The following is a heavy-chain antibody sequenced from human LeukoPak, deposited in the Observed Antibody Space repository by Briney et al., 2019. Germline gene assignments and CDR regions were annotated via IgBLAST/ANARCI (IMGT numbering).Heavy chain of an antibody. CDR1: GGSFSGYY. J-gene: IGHJ4*02. Sequence: SETLSLTCAVYGGSFSGYYWSWIRQPPGKGLEWIGEINHSGSTNYNPSLKSRVTISVDTSKNQFSLKLSSVTAADTAVYYCARDYAGMLDYWGQGTLVTVSS. D-gene: IGHD4-17*01. CDR2: INHSGST. V-gene: IGHV4-34*01. CDR3: ARDYAGMLDY.